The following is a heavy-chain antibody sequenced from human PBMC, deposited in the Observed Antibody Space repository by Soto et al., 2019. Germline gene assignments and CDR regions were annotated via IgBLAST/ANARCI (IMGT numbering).Heavy chain of an antibody. CDR2: IYYSGST. Sequence: SETLSLTCTVSGGSISSYYWSWIRQPPGKGLEWIGYIYYSGSTNYNPSLKSRVTISVDTSKNQFSLKLSSVTAADTAVYYCASTVTTFKGTNWFDPWGQGTLVTVSS. J-gene: IGHJ5*02. CDR3: ASTVTTFKGTNWFDP. V-gene: IGHV4-59*01. CDR1: GGSISSYY. D-gene: IGHD4-17*01.